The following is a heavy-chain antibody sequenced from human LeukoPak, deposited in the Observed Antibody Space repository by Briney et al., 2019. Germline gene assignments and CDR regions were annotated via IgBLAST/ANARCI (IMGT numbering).Heavy chain of an antibody. V-gene: IGHV4-28*06. D-gene: IGHD2-2*01. Sequence: SETLSLTCAVSGYSISSSNWWGWIRQPPGKGLEWIGYIYYSGTTNYNPSLKSRVTMSVDTSKNHFSLKLSSVTALDTAVYYCARDSCTSTSCYDYMDVWGKGTTVTVSS. CDR2: IYYSGTT. J-gene: IGHJ6*03. CDR3: ARDSCTSTSCYDYMDV. CDR1: GYSISSSNW.